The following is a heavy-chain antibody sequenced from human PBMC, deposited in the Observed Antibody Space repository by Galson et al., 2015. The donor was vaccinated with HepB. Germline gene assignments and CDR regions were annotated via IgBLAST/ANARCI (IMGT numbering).Heavy chain of an antibody. Sequence: SVKVSCKASGYTFTSYAMHWVRQAPGQRLEWMGWINAGNGNTKYSQKFQGRVTMTTDTSTSTAYMELRSLRSDDTAVYYCARDRGIFGVVISDYWGQGTLVTVSS. D-gene: IGHD3-3*01. J-gene: IGHJ4*02. V-gene: IGHV1-3*01. CDR1: GYTFTSYA. CDR2: INAGNGNT. CDR3: ARDRGIFGVVISDY.